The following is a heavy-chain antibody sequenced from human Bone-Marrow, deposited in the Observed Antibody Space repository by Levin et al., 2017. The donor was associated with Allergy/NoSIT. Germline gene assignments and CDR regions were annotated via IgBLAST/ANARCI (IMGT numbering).Heavy chain of an antibody. J-gene: IGHJ4*02. D-gene: IGHD5-18*01. V-gene: IGHV3-15*01. Sequence: GGSLRLSCAASGLSFRTVWMSWVRQAPGRGLEWVGRIKSKNFGGTTDYAAPVKGRFTVSRDDSKNTLYLQMNGLKVEDTAVYYCTTDVDRYNDVDFDYWGQGTLVTVSS. CDR3: TTDVDRYNDVDFDY. CDR1: GLSFRTVW. CDR2: IKSKNFGGTT.